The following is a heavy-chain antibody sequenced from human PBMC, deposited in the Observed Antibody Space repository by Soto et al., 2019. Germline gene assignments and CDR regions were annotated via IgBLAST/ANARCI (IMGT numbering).Heavy chain of an antibody. D-gene: IGHD3-16*02. CDR1: VGFLSASY. Sequence: SETLSLTCAFYVGFLSASYWGWIRQPPGKGLELIGEINHSGSTNYNPSLKSRVTISVDTSKNQFSLKLSSVTAADTAVYYCASNHYNYVWGSYRTLGFDYWGQGTMVTVSS. J-gene: IGHJ4*02. V-gene: IGHV4-34*01. CDR3: ASNHYNYVWGSYRTLGFDY. CDR2: INHSGST.